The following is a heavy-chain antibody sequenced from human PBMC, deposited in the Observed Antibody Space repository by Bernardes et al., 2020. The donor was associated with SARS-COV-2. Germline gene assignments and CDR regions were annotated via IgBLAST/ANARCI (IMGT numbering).Heavy chain of an antibody. CDR1: RFTFSNYG. D-gene: IGHD3-16*02. J-gene: IGHJ4*02. Sequence: GGSLRLSCAASRFTFSNYGMHWVRQAPGKGLEWVAVTSYSGTNKYYADSVRGRFTISRDNSKNTLYLQMNSLRGEDTALYYCAPGYTTSWRFWGPGTLVTVSS. CDR2: TSYSGTNK. CDR3: APGYTTSWRF. V-gene: IGHV3-30*03.